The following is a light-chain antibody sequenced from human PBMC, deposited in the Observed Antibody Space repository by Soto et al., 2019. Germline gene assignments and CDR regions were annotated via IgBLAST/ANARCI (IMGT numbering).Light chain of an antibody. CDR1: QSVSTY. CDR3: QQRRSWPPTIT. J-gene: IGKJ5*01. V-gene: IGKV3-11*01. CDR2: DAS. Sequence: EIVLTQSPATLSLSPGERATLSCRASQSVSTYLAWYQQRPGQAPRLLIYDASSRATDIPPRFSGSGSGTDFTLTISSLEPEDFAVYYCQQRRSWPPTITFGQGTRLDIK.